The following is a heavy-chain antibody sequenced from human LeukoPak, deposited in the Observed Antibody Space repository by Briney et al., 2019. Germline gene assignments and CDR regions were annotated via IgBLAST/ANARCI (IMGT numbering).Heavy chain of an antibody. J-gene: IGHJ4*02. V-gene: IGHV1-2*02. CDR3: ARREEYSSGWYSDY. D-gene: IGHD6-19*01. CDR2: INPNSGGT. Sequence: ASVKVSCKASGYTFTGYYMHWVRQAPGQGLEWMGWINPNSGGTNYAQKFQGRVTMTRDTSISTAYMELSRLRSDDTAVYYCARREEYSSGWYSDYWGQGTLVTVSS. CDR1: GYTFTGYY.